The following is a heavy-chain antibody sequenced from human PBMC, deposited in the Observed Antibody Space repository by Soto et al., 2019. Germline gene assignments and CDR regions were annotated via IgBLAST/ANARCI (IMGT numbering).Heavy chain of an antibody. Sequence: PRGSLRLSCAASGFTFSNYNMNWVRQAPGKGLEWVSYISSSSTIYYADSVKGRFTISRDNAKNSLYLQMNSLRDEDTAVYYCAREFFYDYWGQGTLVTVSS. CDR3: AREFFYDY. J-gene: IGHJ4*02. CDR2: ISSSSTI. D-gene: IGHD3-3*01. CDR1: GFTFSNYN. V-gene: IGHV3-48*02.